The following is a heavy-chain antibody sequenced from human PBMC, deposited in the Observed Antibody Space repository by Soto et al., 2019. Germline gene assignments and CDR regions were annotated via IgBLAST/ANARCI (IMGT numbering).Heavy chain of an antibody. CDR2: IIPIFGTA. V-gene: IGHV1-69*01. CDR1: GGTFSSYA. D-gene: IGHD4-4*01. CDR3: ASYYSNYVNYYYGMHV. Sequence: QVQLVQSGAEVKKPGSSVKVSCKASGGTFSSYAISWVRQAPGQGLEWMGGIIPIFGTANYAQKFQGRVTITAAEPTSTAYMELSSLRSEDTAVYYCASYYSNYVNYYYGMHVWGQGTTVTVSS. J-gene: IGHJ6*02.